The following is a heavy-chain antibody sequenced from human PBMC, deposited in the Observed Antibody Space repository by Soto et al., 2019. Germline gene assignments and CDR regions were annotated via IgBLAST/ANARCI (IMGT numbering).Heavy chain of an antibody. CDR3: ASFYGVMATLRLSDY. V-gene: IGHV4-39*01. Sequence: SETLSLTCTVSGGSISSNSYYWGWIRQPPGKGLEWIGSIYYIGNTYYNPSLKSRVTISVDTSKNQFSLKLTSVTAADTAVYYCASFYGVMATLRLSDYLGQGTLVTV. J-gene: IGHJ4*02. CDR2: IYYIGNT. D-gene: IGHD3-3*01. CDR1: GGSISSNSYY.